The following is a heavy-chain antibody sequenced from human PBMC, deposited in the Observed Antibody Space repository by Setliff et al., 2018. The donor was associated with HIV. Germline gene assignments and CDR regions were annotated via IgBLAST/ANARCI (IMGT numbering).Heavy chain of an antibody. V-gene: IGHV4-4*09. Sequence: PSETLSLTCTVSGGSISTSYWNWIRQPPGKGLEWIAYIYISGTTNYNPSLKSRVTISLDTSRNQFSLKLGSVTAADTAMYYCAREHCSGGSCNGFYIWSQGTMVTVSS. CDR3: AREHCSGGSCNGFYI. J-gene: IGHJ3*02. D-gene: IGHD2-15*01. CDR1: GGSISTSY. CDR2: IYISGTT.